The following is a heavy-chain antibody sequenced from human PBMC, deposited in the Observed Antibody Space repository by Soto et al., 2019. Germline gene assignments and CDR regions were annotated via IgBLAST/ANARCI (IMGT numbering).Heavy chain of an antibody. CDR2: INGDGTT. J-gene: IGHJ4*02. D-gene: IGHD6-25*01. CDR3: GRGSGPRGRPY. Sequence: GGSLRLSCAASGFIFSDYWMHWVRQAPGKGLVWVARINGDGTTTYVDSVKGRFTISRDNARNMMYLQMNSLRVDDTAMYYCGRGSGPRGRPYWGQGISVTV. V-gene: IGHV3-74*01. CDR1: GFIFSDYW.